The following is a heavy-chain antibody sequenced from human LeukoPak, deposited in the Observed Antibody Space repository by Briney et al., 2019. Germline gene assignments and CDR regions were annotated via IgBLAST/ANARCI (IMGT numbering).Heavy chain of an antibody. CDR2: ISGSGGST. Sequence: GGSLRLSCAASGFTFSSYAMSWVRQAPGKRLEWVSAISGSGGSTYYADSVKGRFTISRDNSKNTLYLQMNSLRAEDTAVYYCAKDWYDFWSGYYPSHYYYMDVWGKGTTVTVSS. J-gene: IGHJ6*03. V-gene: IGHV3-23*01. CDR1: GFTFSSYA. D-gene: IGHD3-3*01. CDR3: AKDWYDFWSGYYPSHYYYMDV.